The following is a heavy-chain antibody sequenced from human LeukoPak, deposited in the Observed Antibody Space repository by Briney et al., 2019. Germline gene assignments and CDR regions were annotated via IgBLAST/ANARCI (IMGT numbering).Heavy chain of an antibody. V-gene: IGHV3-7*01. D-gene: IGHD3-16*02. CDR2: IKQDGSER. CDR3: ARDRGYYDYVWGSYRQGDAFDI. Sequence: GGSLRLSCAASGFTFSSYWMSWVRQAPGKGLEWVANIKQDGSERYYVDSVKGRFTISRDNAKNSLYLQMNSLRAEDTAVYYCARDRGYYDYVWGSYRQGDAFDIWGQGTMVTVSS. CDR1: GFTFSSYW. J-gene: IGHJ3*02.